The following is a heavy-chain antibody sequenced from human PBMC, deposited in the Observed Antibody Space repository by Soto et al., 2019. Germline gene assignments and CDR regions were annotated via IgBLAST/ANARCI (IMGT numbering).Heavy chain of an antibody. V-gene: IGHV3-13*01. D-gene: IGHD7-27*01. Sequence: EVQLVESGVGLVQPGGSLRLSCAASGFTFSSYAVHWVRQPTGKGLEWVSVIGSAGDTYYPGSVKGRFTISRENAKNSLYLQMNSLRAEDTAVYYCARGYLGSFDYWGQGTLVTVSS. CDR2: IGSAGDT. CDR3: ARGYLGSFDY. J-gene: IGHJ4*02. CDR1: GFTFSSYA.